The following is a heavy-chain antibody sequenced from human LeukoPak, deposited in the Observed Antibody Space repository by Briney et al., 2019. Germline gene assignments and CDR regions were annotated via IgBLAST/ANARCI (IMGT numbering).Heavy chain of an antibody. V-gene: IGHV4-31*03. Sequence: SQTLSLTCTVSGGSISGGGYYWSWIRQRPGKGLEWIWYIDYSGSTYYNPSLDSRVTISSDTSKNQFCLRLSSVTAADTAVYYCGRGVYYYGSGSYSTIFDYWGQGTLVTVSS. D-gene: IGHD3-10*01. CDR2: IDYSGST. J-gene: IGHJ4*02. CDR1: GGSISGGGYY. CDR3: GRGVYYYGSGSYSTIFDY.